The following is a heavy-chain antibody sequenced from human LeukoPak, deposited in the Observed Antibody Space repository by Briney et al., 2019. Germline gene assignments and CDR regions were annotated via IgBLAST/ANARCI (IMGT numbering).Heavy chain of an antibody. CDR3: AKNSGNPGDI. D-gene: IGHD1-26*01. V-gene: IGHV3-30*18. CDR1: GFTFSGYG. J-gene: IGHJ3*02. Sequence: GRSLRLSCAASGFTFSGYGVHWVRQAPGKGLEWVAVISYDGSNKYYADSVKGRFTISRDNSKNTLYLQMNSLRAEDTAVYYCAKNSGNPGDIWGQGTMVTVSS. CDR2: ISYDGSNK.